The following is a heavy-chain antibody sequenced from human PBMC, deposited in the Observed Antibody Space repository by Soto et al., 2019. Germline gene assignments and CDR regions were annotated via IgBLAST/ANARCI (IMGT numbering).Heavy chain of an antibody. D-gene: IGHD2-21*02. CDR2: IYHSGST. CDR3: ARSIVVVTALDY. Sequence: SETLSLTCAVSGGSISSGGYSCNWIRQPPGKGLEWIGYIYHSGSTYYNPSLKSRVTISVDRSKNQFSLKLSSVTAADTAVYYCARSIVVVTALDYWGQGTLVTVSS. CDR1: GGSISSGGYS. J-gene: IGHJ4*02. V-gene: IGHV4-30-2*01.